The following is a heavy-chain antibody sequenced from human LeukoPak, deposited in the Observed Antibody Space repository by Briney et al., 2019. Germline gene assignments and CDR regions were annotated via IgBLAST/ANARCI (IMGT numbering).Heavy chain of an antibody. CDR2: IYYSGST. Sequence: SQTLSLTCTVSGGSISNGDYYWSWIRQPPGKGLEWIGYIYYSGSTYYNPSLKSRLTISVDTSKNQFSLKLSSVTAADTAVYYCARWGYCSTSSCMDYWGQGTLVTVSS. D-gene: IGHD2-2*01. J-gene: IGHJ4*02. V-gene: IGHV4-30-4*08. CDR3: ARWGYCSTSSCMDY. CDR1: GGSISNGDYY.